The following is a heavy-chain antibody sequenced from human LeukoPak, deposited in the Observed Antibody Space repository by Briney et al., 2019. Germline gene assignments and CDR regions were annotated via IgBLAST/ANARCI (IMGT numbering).Heavy chain of an antibody. CDR3: ARLVSTSGNDY. D-gene: IGHD6-6*01. V-gene: IGHV3-33*08. J-gene: IGHJ4*02. CDR2: IWYDGSNK. Sequence: PGGSLRLSCAASGFTFSSYAMHWVRQAPGKGLEWVAVIWYDGSNKYYADSVKGRFTISRDNSKNTLYLQMNSLRAEDTAVYYCARLVSTSGNDYWGQGTLVTVSS. CDR1: GFTFSSYA.